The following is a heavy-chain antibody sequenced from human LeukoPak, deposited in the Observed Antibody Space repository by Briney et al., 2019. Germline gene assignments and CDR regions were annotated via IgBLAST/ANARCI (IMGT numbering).Heavy chain of an antibody. Sequence: SETLSLTCAVSGDSISSYYWSWIRQPPGEGLGWIGYIYYTGNTIYNPSLTSRVTISVDTSKNQFSLKLSSVTAADTAVYFCARGSQRITVFGVVTDYWGQGTLVTVSS. V-gene: IGHV4-59*01. D-gene: IGHD3-3*01. CDR1: GDSISSYY. J-gene: IGHJ4*02. CDR2: IYYTGNT. CDR3: ARGSQRITVFGVVTDY.